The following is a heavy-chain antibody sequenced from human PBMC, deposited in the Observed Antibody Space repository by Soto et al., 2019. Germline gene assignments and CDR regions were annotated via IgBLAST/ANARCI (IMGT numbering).Heavy chain of an antibody. CDR2: IYYSGTT. V-gene: IGHV4-39*02. D-gene: IGHD5-12*01. CDR3: AKDSGYDRLRDK. Sequence: QLQLQESGPGLVKPSETLSLTCTVSGGSISNRNYYWGWIRQPPGKGLEWIASIYYSGTTYYNTSLKSRVTISVDTSKNQFSLKLSSVTAADTAVYFCAKDSGYDRLRDKWGPGTLVTVSS. J-gene: IGHJ4*02. CDR1: GGSISNRNYY.